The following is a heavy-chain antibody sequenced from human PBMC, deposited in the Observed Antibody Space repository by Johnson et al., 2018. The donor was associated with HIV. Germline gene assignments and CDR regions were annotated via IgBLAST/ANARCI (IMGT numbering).Heavy chain of an antibody. V-gene: IGHV3-15*01. Sequence: VQLVESGGGWVQPGGSLRLSCAASGFTFSSYAMSWVRQAPGKGLEWVGRIKSKTDGGTTDYAAPVKGRFTISRDDSKNTLYLQMNSLKTEDTAVYYCTTESGYSGYDLQLGAFDIWGQGTMVTVSS. CDR2: IKSKTDGGTT. J-gene: IGHJ3*02. CDR1: GFTFSSYA. D-gene: IGHD5-12*01. CDR3: TTESGYSGYDLQLGAFDI.